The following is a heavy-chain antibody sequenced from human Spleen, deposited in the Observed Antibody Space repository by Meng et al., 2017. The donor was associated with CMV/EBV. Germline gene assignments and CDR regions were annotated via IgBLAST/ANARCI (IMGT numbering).Heavy chain of an antibody. V-gene: IGHV1-24*01. CDR1: GYTLTELS. J-gene: IGHJ6*02. D-gene: IGHD6-6*01. Sequence: ASVKVSCKVSGYTLTELSMHWVRQAPGKGLEWMGGFDPEDGETIYAQKFQGRVTMTEDTSADTAYMELSSLRSEDTAVYYCARGAARRGYYYYGMDVWGQGTTVTVSS. CDR3: ARGAARRGYYYYGMDV. CDR2: FDPEDGET.